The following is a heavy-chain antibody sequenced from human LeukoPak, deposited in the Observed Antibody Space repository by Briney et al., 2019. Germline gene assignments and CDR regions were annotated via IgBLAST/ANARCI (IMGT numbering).Heavy chain of an antibody. D-gene: IGHD4-17*01. CDR2: IKSKTDGGTT. CDR3: TTVAEEGDYGDYGLVY. Sequence: GGSLRLSCAASGFTFSSYGMHWVRQAPGKGLEWVGRIKSKTDGGTTDYAAPVKGRFTISRDDSKNTLYLQMNSLKTEDTAVYYCTTVAEEGDYGDYGLVYWGQGTLVTVSS. V-gene: IGHV3-15*01. CDR1: GFTFSSYG. J-gene: IGHJ4*02.